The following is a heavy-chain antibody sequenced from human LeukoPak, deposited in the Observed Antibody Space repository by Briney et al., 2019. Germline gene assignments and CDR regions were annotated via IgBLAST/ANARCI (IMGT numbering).Heavy chain of an antibody. V-gene: IGHV3-11*01. Sequence: GGSLRLSCAASGFTFSDYYMSWIRQAPGKGLEWVSYISSSGSTIYYADSVKGRFTISRDNAKNSLYLQMNSLRAEDTAVYYCARDPSGGYYYPGHIDYWGQGTLVTVSS. CDR3: ARDPSGGYYYPGHIDY. CDR2: ISSSGSTI. J-gene: IGHJ4*02. CDR1: GFTFSDYY. D-gene: IGHD1-26*01.